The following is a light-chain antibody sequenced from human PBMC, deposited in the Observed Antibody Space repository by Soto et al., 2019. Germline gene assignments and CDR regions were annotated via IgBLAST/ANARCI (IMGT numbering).Light chain of an antibody. J-gene: IGKJ5*01. CDR2: SAF. CDR1: QIISSY. Sequence: DIQMTQAPSSLSASVGYRVTITCRASQIISSYLNWYQQKPGKAPKLLVYSAFRIQSGVPSRFNASGSGTDFTLSISSLQPEDFSTYYCQQGSTTPIPFGLGTRLEI. CDR3: QQGSTTPIP. V-gene: IGKV1-39*01.